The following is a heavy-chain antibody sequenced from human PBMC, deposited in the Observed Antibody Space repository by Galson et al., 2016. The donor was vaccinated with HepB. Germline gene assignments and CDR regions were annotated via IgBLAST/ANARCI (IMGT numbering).Heavy chain of an antibody. D-gene: IGHD1-1*01. Sequence: SETLSLTCSVSGYSISRGNQWGWIRQPPGKGLEWIGNIYNGGSIYYDPSLKSRVTISIDTSKNQFSLKLNSVTAADTAVYYCATTANPVYSYGLDVWGLGTTVTVSS. J-gene: IGHJ6*02. V-gene: IGHV4-38-2*02. CDR2: IYNGGSI. CDR1: GYSISRGNQ. CDR3: ATTANPVYSYGLDV.